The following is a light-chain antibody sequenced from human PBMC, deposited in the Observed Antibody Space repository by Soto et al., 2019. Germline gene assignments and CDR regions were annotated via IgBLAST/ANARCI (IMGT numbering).Light chain of an antibody. J-gene: IGKJ1*01. V-gene: IGKV1-5*01. CDR1: QSISGW. Sequence: DIQMTQSPSTLSASVGDRVTITCRASQSISGWLAWYQQKPGKVPKLLIFAASILQSGVPSRFSGSGSETEFTLTISGLQPGDSATYYCQQYNSYSPTFGQGTKVDIK. CDR3: QQYNSYSPT. CDR2: AAS.